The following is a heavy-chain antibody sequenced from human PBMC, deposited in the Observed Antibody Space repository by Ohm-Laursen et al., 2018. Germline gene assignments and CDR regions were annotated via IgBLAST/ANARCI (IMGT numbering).Heavy chain of an antibody. CDR3: APTGLGDDFDL. Sequence: SLRLSCAASGFTFNRYGMHWVRQAPGKGLEWVAVISYDGSAKIYADSVKGRFTISRDSSKNKLNLQINSLRAEYTAKYYCAPTGLGDDFDLWGQGTMVTVSS. J-gene: IGHJ3*01. V-gene: IGHV3-30*03. CDR2: ISYDGSAK. D-gene: IGHD1-14*01. CDR1: GFTFNRYG.